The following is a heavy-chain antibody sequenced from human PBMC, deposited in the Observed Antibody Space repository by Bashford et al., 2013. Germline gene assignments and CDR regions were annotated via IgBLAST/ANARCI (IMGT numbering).Heavy chain of an antibody. CDR2: IYSSGST. D-gene: IGHD4-17*01. CDR1: GGSISSGDYY. J-gene: IGHJ4*02. V-gene: IGHV4-61*08. CDR3: ASLACGDTV. Sequence: SETLSLTCTVSGGSISSGDYYWSWIRQRPGKGLEYIGYIYSSGSTNFNPSLQSRVTMSTDTSKNQFSLNLRSVTAADTAVYCASLACGDTVWGQGTLVTVSS.